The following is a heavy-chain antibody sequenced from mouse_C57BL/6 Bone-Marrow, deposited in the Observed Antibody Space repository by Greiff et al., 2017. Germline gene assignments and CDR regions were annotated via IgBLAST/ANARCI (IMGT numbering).Heavy chain of an antibody. D-gene: IGHD2-14*01. J-gene: IGHJ3*01. CDR1: GFTFSDYY. Sequence: DVKLMESGGGLVQPGGSLKLSCAASGFTFSDYYMYWVRQTPEKRLEWVAYISNGGGSTYYPDTVKGRFTISRDNAKNTLYLQMSRLKSEDTAMYYCASPYGYAWFAYWGQGTLVTVSA. CDR3: ASPYGYAWFAY. V-gene: IGHV5-12*01. CDR2: ISNGGGST.